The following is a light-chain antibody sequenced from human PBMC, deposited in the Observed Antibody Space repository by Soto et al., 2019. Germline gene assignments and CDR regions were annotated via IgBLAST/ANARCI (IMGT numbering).Light chain of an antibody. V-gene: IGKV1-5*01. CDR3: QQYNSYLYT. CDR2: DAS. Sequence: GDRVTITCRASHSISSWLAWYQQKPGKAPKLLIYDASSLESGVPSRFSGSGSGTEFTLTISSLQPDDFATYYCQQYNSYLYTFGQGTKLEIK. CDR1: HSISSW. J-gene: IGKJ2*01.